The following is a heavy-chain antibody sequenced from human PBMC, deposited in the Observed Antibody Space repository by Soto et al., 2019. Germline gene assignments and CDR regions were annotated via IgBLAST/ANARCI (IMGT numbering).Heavy chain of an antibody. CDR2: IYYSGST. J-gene: IGHJ3*02. CDR1: GGSISSYY. D-gene: IGHD3-3*01. V-gene: IGHV4-59*01. CDR3: ARCRTIFGVVDAFDI. Sequence: SETLSLTCTVSGGSISSYYWSWIRQPPGKGLEWIGYIYYSGSTNYNPSLKSRVTISVDTSKNQFSLKLSSVTAADTAVYYCARCRTIFGVVDAFDIWGQGTMVTVSS.